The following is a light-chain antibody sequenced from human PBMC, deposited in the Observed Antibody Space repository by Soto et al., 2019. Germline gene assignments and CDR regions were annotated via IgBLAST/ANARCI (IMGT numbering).Light chain of an antibody. V-gene: IGKV3D-15*01. J-gene: IGKJ1*01. CDR3: QQYRGWPRT. Sequence: EIVLTQSPGTLSVSPGERVTLSCRASQSVDIDLAWYQQKPGQAPRLLIYGASTRATDMPGRFRGSGAGAEFTLIISRLQSEDSAVYYCQQYRGWPRTFGQGTKVEIK. CDR1: QSVDID. CDR2: GAS.